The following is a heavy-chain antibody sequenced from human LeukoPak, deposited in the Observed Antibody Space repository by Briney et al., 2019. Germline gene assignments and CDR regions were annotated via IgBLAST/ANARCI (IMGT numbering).Heavy chain of an antibody. CDR3: ASLNYHGSGSPFDY. J-gene: IGHJ4*02. D-gene: IGHD3-10*01. V-gene: IGHV4-59*01. Sequence: SETLSLTCTVSGGSISSNYWSWIRQPPGKGLECIGYIFYSGDIRYNPSLKSRVTISVDTSKNQFSLKLSSVTAADTAIYYCASLNYHGSGSPFDYWGQGMLVTVSS. CDR1: GGSISSNY. CDR2: IFYSGDI.